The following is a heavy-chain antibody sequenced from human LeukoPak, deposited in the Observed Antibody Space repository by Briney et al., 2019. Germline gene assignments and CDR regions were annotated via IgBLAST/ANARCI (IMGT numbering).Heavy chain of an antibody. CDR1: GGTFSSYA. Sequence: GASVKVSCKASGGTFSSYAISWVRQAPGQGLEWMGRIIPIFGTANYAQKFQGRVTITTDESTSTAYMELSSLRSEDTAVYYCARGASSWPHYYYYMDVWGKGTTVTVSS. D-gene: IGHD6-13*01. CDR3: ARGASSWPHYYYYMDV. J-gene: IGHJ6*03. V-gene: IGHV1-69*05. CDR2: IIPIFGTA.